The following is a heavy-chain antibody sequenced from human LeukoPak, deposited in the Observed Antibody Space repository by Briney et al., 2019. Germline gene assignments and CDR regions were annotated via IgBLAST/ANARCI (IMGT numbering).Heavy chain of an antibody. V-gene: IGHV1-69*06. CDR3: AREETYFYGSGSQN. D-gene: IGHD3-10*01. CDR1: GGTFSSYA. CDR2: IIPICGRA. J-gene: IGHJ4*02. Sequence: GSSLKVSCKASGGTFSSYAISWVRQAPGQGLEWMGGIIPICGRANYAQKFQGRVTITADKSTSQASMELSSLRSEDTAVYYCAREETYFYGSGSQNWGQGTLVTVSS.